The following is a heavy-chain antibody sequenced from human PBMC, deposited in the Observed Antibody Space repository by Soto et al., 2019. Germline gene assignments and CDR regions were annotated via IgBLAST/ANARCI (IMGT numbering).Heavy chain of an antibody. J-gene: IGHJ6*03. D-gene: IGHD2-15*01. CDR1: GYTFTIYD. CDR3: ARLGLGSCSGGSCYLYYYMDV. Sequence: ASVKVSCKASGYTFTIYDINWVRQATGQGLEWMGWMNPNSGNTGYAQKFQGRVTMTRNTSISTAYMELSSLRSEDTAVYYCARLGLGSCSGGSCYLYYYMDVWCKGTTVTVSS. V-gene: IGHV1-8*01. CDR2: MNPNSGNT.